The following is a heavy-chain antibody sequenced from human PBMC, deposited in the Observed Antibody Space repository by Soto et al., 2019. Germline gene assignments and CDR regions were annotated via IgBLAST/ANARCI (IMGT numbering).Heavy chain of an antibody. CDR2: ITWNSGSI. V-gene: IGHV3-9*01. J-gene: IGHJ4*01. D-gene: IGHD6-19*01. CDR1: GFTFHDYA. Sequence: EVQLVESGGGLVQPGRSLKLSCAASGFTFHDYAMHWVRQGQGKGLEWVSGITWNSGSIDYADSVKGRFTISRDNAKNSLYLQMNSLRPEDTALYYCAKDIREYSSGWTYFDYWGHGTLVTGSS. CDR3: AKDIREYSSGWTYFDY.